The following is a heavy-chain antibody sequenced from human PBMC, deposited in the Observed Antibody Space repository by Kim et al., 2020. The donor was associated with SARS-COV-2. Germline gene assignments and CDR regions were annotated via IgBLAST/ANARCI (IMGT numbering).Heavy chain of an antibody. Sequence: GGSLRLSCAASGFTFSNAWMSWVRQAPGKGLEWVGRIKSKTDGGTTDYAAPVKGRFTISRDDSKNTLYLQMNSLKTEDTAVYYCTTYSSSWLTYYYYGMDVWGQGTTVTVSS. J-gene: IGHJ6*02. CDR1: GFTFSNAW. CDR2: IKSKTDGGTT. CDR3: TTYSSSWLTYYYYGMDV. V-gene: IGHV3-15*01. D-gene: IGHD6-13*01.